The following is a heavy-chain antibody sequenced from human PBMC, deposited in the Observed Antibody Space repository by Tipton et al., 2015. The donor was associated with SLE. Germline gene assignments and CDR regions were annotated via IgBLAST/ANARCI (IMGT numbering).Heavy chain of an antibody. CDR3: ARSLLWEGYYFDY. CDR1: GASIGSHH. CDR2: IFYSGGT. Sequence: TLSLTCTVSGASIGSHHWTWIRQPPGKGLEWIGNIFYSGGTNYSPFLNSRITISVDTSKNQLSLNVISMTAADTAVYYCARSLLWEGYYFDYWGQGTLVTVSS. J-gene: IGHJ4*02. V-gene: IGHV4-59*11. D-gene: IGHD2-21*01.